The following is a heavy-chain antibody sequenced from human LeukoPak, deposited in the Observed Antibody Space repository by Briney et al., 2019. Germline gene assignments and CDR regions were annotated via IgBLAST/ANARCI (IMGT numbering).Heavy chain of an antibody. CDR2: ISAYNGNT. V-gene: IGHV1-18*01. Sequence: ASVKVSCKASGYTLTSYGISWVRQAPGQGLEWMRWISAYNGNTNYAQKLQGRVTMTTDTSTSTAYMELRSLRSDDTAVYYCARGPIPRYYYDSSGYSYAFDIWGQGTMVTVSS. J-gene: IGHJ3*02. CDR3: ARGPIPRYYYDSSGYSYAFDI. CDR1: GYTLTSYG. D-gene: IGHD3-22*01.